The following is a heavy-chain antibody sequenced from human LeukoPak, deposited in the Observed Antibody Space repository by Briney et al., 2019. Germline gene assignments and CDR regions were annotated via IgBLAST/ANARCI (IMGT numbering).Heavy chain of an antibody. D-gene: IGHD5-18*01. CDR1: GFTFSSYA. CDR3: ARDRYSLDY. J-gene: IGHJ4*02. Sequence: GGSLRLSCAASGFTFSSYAMHWVRQAPGKGLEGVAVISYDGSNKYYADYVKGRFTISRDNSKNTLYLQMNSLGAEDTAVYYCARDRYSLDYWGQGTLVTVSS. CDR2: ISYDGSNK. V-gene: IGHV3-30-3*01.